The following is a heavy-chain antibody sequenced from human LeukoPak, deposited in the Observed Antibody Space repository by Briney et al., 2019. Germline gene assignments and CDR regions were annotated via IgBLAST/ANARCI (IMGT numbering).Heavy chain of an antibody. Sequence: SQTLSLTCAISGDSVSSNSAAWNWIRQSPSRGLEWLGRTYYRSKWYNDYAVSVKSRITINPDTSKNQFSLQLNSVTPEDTAVYYCARSGGDIVVVPAANPHDYWGQGTLVTVSS. CDR3: ARSGGDIVVVPAANPHDY. J-gene: IGHJ4*02. CDR2: TYYRSKWYN. D-gene: IGHD2-2*01. V-gene: IGHV6-1*01. CDR1: GDSVSSNSAA.